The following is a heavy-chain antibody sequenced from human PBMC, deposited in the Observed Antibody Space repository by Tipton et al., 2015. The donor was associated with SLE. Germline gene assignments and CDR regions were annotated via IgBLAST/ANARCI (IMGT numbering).Heavy chain of an antibody. D-gene: IGHD6-25*01. CDR2: IYYSGGT. V-gene: IGHV4-39*07. CDR1: GGSISSSSYY. J-gene: IGHJ6*03. Sequence: TLSLTCTVSGGSISSSSYYWGWIRQPPGKGLEWIGSIYYSGGTNYNPSLKSRVTISIDTSKNQFSLKLSSVTAADTAIYYCARGALGSPYYMDVWGQGATVTVSS. CDR3: ARGALGSPYYMDV.